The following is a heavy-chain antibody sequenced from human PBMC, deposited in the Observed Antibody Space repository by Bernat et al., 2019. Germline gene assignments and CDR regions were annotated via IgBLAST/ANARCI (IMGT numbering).Heavy chain of an antibody. D-gene: IGHD3-22*01. CDR2: INPYNGGT. J-gene: IGHJ4*01. Sequence: EVQLQQSGPVLVKPGASVKMSCKASGYTFTDYYMNWVKQSHGKSLEWIGVINPYNGGTSYNQKFKGKATLTVDKSSSTAYMELNSLTSEDSAVYYCAIFITTVVADFDYWGQGTTLTVSS. CDR1: GYTFTDYY. CDR3: AIFITTVVADFDY. V-gene: IGHV1-69-2*01.